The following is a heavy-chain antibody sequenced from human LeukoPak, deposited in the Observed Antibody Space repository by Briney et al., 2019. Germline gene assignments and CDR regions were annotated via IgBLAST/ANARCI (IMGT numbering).Heavy chain of an antibody. CDR1: GDSVSSNSAA. J-gene: IGHJ6*02. D-gene: IGHD1-1*01. Sequence: SQTLSLTCAISGDSVSSNSAAWNWIRQSPSRGLEWLGRTYYRSKWNNDYAENVKSRISFNPDTSKNRFSLQLNSLTPEDTAVYYCARASERRHLYAMDVWGHGTTVTVSS. CDR2: TYYRSKWNN. V-gene: IGHV6-1*01. CDR3: ARASERRHLYAMDV.